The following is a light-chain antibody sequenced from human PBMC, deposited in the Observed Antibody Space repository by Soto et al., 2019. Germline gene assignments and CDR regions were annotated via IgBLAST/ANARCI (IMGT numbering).Light chain of an antibody. J-gene: IGLJ1*01. V-gene: IGLV2-8*01. Sequence: QSVLTQPPSASGSPGQSVTISCTGTSSDVGAYDYVPWYQQHPGKAPKLMIYEINKRPSGVPDRFSGSKSGNTASLTVSGLQAEDEADYYCSSFAGSNNFPYVFGTGTKV. CDR2: EIN. CDR1: SSDVGAYDY. CDR3: SSFAGSNNFPYV.